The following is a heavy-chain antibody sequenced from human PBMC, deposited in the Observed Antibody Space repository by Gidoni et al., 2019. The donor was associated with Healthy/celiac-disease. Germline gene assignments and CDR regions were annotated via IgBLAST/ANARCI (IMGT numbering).Heavy chain of an antibody. V-gene: IGHV4-61*02. CDR3: ARDIRIVRALGWFDP. Sequence: QVQLQESGPGLVKPSQTLSLTCTVSGGSISSGSYYWSWIRQPAGKGLEWIGRIYTSGSTNYNPSLKSRVTISVDTSKNQFSLKLSSVTAADTAVYYCARDIRIVRALGWFDPWGQGTLVTVSS. D-gene: IGHD1-26*01. CDR1: GGSISSGSYY. J-gene: IGHJ5*02. CDR2: IYTSGST.